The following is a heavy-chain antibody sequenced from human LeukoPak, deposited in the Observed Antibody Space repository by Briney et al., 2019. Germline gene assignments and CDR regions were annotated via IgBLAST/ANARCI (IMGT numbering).Heavy chain of an antibody. Sequence: PGGSLRLSCVASGFTFDDHGMSWVRQAPGKGPEWVSGIKWNGGSTGYADSVKGRFTISRDNAKNSLYLQMNSLRAEDTAVYYCARERSYDPFDYWGQGTLVTVSS. D-gene: IGHD5-18*01. CDR3: ARERSYDPFDY. CDR1: GFTFDDHG. CDR2: IKWNGGST. V-gene: IGHV3-20*04. J-gene: IGHJ4*02.